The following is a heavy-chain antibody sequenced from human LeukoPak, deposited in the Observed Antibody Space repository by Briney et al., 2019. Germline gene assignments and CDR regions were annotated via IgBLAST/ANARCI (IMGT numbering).Heavy chain of an antibody. CDR2: INPNSGGT. V-gene: IGHV1-2*02. D-gene: IGHD2-2*01. CDR1: GYTFTGYY. CDR3: ARVGPMVVVVPAATYYYYGMDV. J-gene: IGHJ6*02. Sequence: ASVTVSCKASGYTFTGYYMHWVRQAPGQGLEWMGWINPNSGGTNYAQKFQGRVTMTRDTSISTAYMELSRLRSDDTAVYYCARVGPMVVVVPAATYYYYGMDVWDQGTTVTVSS.